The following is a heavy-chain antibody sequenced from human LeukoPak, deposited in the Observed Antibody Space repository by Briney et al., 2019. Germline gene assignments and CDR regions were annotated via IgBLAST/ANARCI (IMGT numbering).Heavy chain of an antibody. J-gene: IGHJ4*02. Sequence: ASVKVSCKASGYTFTGYYMHWVRQAPGQGLEWMGWINPNSGGTNYAQKFQGRVTMTRDTSISTAYMELSRLRSDDTAVYYCARDGIVERLIGDYRISYFDYWGQGTLVTVSS. V-gene: IGHV1-2*02. D-gene: IGHD4-17*01. CDR1: GYTFTGYY. CDR3: ARDGIVERLIGDYRISYFDY. CDR2: INPNSGGT.